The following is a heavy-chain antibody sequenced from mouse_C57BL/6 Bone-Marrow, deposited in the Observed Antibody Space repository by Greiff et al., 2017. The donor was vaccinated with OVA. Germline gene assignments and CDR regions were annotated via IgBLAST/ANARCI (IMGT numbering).Heavy chain of an antibody. Sequence: EVQLVESGGGLVKPGGSLKLSCAASGFTFSSYAMSWVRQTPEKRLEWVATISDGGSYTYYPDNVKGRFTISRDNAKNNLYLQMSHLKSEDTAMYYCARGGADFDYWGQGTTLTVSS. J-gene: IGHJ2*01. CDR1: GFTFSSYA. CDR3: ARGGADFDY. CDR2: ISDGGSYT. V-gene: IGHV5-4*01.